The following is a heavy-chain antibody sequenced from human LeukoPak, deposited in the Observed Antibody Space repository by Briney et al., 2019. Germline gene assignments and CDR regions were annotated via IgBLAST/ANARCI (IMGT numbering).Heavy chain of an antibody. D-gene: IGHD4-17*01. CDR3: ARARATVTTPDAFDI. Sequence: ASVKVSGKASGYTFTSYGISWVRQAPGQGLEWMGWISAYNGNTNYAQKLQGRVTMTTDTSTSTAYMELRSLRSDDTAVYYCARARATVTTPDAFDIWGQGTMVTVSS. V-gene: IGHV1-18*01. CDR1: GYTFTSYG. CDR2: ISAYNGNT. J-gene: IGHJ3*02.